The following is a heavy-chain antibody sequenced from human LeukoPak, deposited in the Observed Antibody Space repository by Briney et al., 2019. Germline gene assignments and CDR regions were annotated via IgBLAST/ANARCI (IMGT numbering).Heavy chain of an antibody. J-gene: IGHJ3*02. D-gene: IGHD1-26*01. CDR2: IYYSGST. V-gene: IGHV4-39*01. CDR3: ATPYSGGYHGLDI. CDR1: GGSISSSTYY. Sequence: SETLSLTCTVSGGSISSSTYYLGWIRQPPGKGLEWIGSIYYSGSTYYNPSLKSRVTISVDTSKNQFSLKLNSVTAADTAVYYCATPYSGGYHGLDIWGQGTMVTVSS.